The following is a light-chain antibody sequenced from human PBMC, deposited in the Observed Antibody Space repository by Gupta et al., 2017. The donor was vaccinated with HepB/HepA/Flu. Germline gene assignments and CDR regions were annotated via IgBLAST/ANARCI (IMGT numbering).Light chain of an antibody. CDR2: DVN. CDR1: SSDVGAYNY. Sequence: QSALTQPASVSGSPGQSITISCTGTSSDVGAYNYVSWYQQHPGKAPKLMLCDVNNRPSGVSNRFSGSKSGNTASLTISGLQAEDEADYYCSSYTSSSNVVFGGGTKLTVL. CDR3: SSYTSSSNVV. J-gene: IGLJ2*01. V-gene: IGLV2-14*01.